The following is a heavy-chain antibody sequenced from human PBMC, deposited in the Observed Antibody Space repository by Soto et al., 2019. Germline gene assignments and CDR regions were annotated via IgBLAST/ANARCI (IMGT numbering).Heavy chain of an antibody. CDR2: IIPIFGTA. V-gene: IGHV1-69*13. CDR3: ARDLQDIVVVVAAANYYYYGMDV. CDR1: GGTFSSYA. D-gene: IGHD2-15*01. Sequence: GASVKVSCKASGGTFSSYAISWVRQAPGQGLEWMGGIIPIFGTANYAQKFQGRVTITADESTSTAYMELSSLRSEDTAVYYCARDLQDIVVVVAAANYYYYGMDVWGQGTTVTVSS. J-gene: IGHJ6*02.